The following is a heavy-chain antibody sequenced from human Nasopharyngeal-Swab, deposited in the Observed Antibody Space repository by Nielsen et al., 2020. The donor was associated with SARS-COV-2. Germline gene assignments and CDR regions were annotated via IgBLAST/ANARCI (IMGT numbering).Heavy chain of an antibody. Sequence: SETLSLTCTVSGGSISSSSYYWGWIRQPPGKGLEWIGSIYYSGSTYYNPSLKSRVTISVDTSKNQFSLKLSSVTAADTAVYYCARLDDFWSGYYSGENWFDPWGQGTLVTVSS. J-gene: IGHJ5*02. CDR2: IYYSGST. CDR1: GGSISSSSYY. D-gene: IGHD3-3*01. V-gene: IGHV4-39*01. CDR3: ARLDDFWSGYYSGENWFDP.